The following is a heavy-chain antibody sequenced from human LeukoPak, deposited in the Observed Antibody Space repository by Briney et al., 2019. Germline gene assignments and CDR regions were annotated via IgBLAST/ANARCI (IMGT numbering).Heavy chain of an antibody. CDR2: INPNSGGT. V-gene: IGHV1-2*02. CDR3: ARHPRIVWFGELSPASYSYNYMDV. Sequence: ASVKVSCKASGYTFTGYYMHWVRQAPGQGLEWMGWINPNSGGTNYAQKFQGRVTMTADTSTRTVYMELRSLRSDDTAVYYCARHPRIVWFGELSPASYSYNYMDVWGKGTTVTVSS. D-gene: IGHD3-10*01. J-gene: IGHJ6*03. CDR1: GYTFTGYY.